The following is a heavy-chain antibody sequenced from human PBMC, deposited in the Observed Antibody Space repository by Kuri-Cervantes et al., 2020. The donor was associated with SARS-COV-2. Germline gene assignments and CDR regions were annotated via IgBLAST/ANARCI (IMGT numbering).Heavy chain of an antibody. CDR2: IWYDGENE. Sequence: GGSLRLSCVASGFTFSNYVIHWVRQVQGKGQEWVAVIWYDGENEYYAGSVTGRFTISRDNSKNTVSLHMNSLRAEDTAMYYCARRAANYYYMEVWGKGNTVTVSS. J-gene: IGHJ6*03. V-gene: IGHV3-33*08. CDR1: GFTFSNYV. CDR3: ARRAANYYYMEV.